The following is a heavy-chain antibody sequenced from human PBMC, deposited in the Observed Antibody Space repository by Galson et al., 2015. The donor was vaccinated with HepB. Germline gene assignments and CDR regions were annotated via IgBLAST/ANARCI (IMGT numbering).Heavy chain of an antibody. J-gene: IGHJ4*02. CDR2: IRSKAYGGTT. Sequence: SLRLSCAASGFTFGDYAMSWVRQAPGKGLEWVGFIRSKAYGGTTEYAASVKGRFTISRDDSKSIAYLQMNSLKTEDTAVYYCTSVEMATDSAPNFDYWGQGTLVTVSS. D-gene: IGHD5-24*01. V-gene: IGHV3-49*04. CDR3: TSVEMATDSAPNFDY. CDR1: GFTFGDYA.